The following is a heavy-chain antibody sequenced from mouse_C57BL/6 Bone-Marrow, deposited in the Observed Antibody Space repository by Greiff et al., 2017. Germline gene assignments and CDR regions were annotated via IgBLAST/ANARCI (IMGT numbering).Heavy chain of an antibody. J-gene: IGHJ2*01. Sequence: EVQLQQSGGGLVKPGGSLKLSCAASGFTFSSYAMSWVRQTPEKRLEWVATISDGGSYTYYPDNVKGRFTISRDNAKNNLYLQMSHLKSEDTAMYYCAREGVTNYFDYWGQGTTLTVSS. CDR3: AREGVTNYFDY. CDR2: ISDGGSYT. D-gene: IGHD2-2*01. CDR1: GFTFSSYA. V-gene: IGHV5-4*01.